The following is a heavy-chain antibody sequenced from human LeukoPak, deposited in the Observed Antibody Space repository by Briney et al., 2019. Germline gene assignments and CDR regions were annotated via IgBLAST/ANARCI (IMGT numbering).Heavy chain of an antibody. Sequence: GGSLRLSCAVSGLTLSSYAMSWVRQGPGKGLEWVSVIYSGGSTYYADSVKGRFTISRDNSKNTLYLQMNSLRAEDTAVYYCAREWTHFTIRGAFDIWGQGTMVTVSS. D-gene: IGHD3-10*01. CDR3: AREWTHFTIRGAFDI. V-gene: IGHV3-66*01. J-gene: IGHJ3*02. CDR2: IYSGGST. CDR1: GLTLSSYA.